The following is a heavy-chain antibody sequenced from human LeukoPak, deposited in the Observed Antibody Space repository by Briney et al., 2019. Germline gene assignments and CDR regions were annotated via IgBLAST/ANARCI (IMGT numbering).Heavy chain of an antibody. CDR1: GGSISSYY. CDR3: ARIGIAVAGSSLEWFDP. V-gene: IGHV4-59*01. D-gene: IGHD6-19*01. CDR2: IYYSGST. J-gene: IGHJ5*02. Sequence: SETLSLTCTVSGGSISSYYWSWIRQPPGKGLEWIGYIYYSGSTNYNPSLKSRVTISVDTSKNQFSLKLSSVTAADTAVYYCARIGIAVAGSSLEWFDPWGQGTLVTVSS.